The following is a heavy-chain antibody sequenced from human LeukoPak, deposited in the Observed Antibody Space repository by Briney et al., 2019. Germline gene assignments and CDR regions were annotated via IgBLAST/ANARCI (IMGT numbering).Heavy chain of an antibody. D-gene: IGHD5-12*01. CDR2: IYYSGST. CDR3: ARAGRGYSGYEDY. CDR1: GGSISSGDYY. Sequence: SETLSLTCTVSGGSISSGDYYWSWIRQPPGKGLEWIGYIYYSGSTYYNPSLKSRVTISVDTSKNQFSLKLSSVTAADTAVYYCARAGRGYSGYEDYWGQGTLVTVSS. V-gene: IGHV4-30-4*01. J-gene: IGHJ4*02.